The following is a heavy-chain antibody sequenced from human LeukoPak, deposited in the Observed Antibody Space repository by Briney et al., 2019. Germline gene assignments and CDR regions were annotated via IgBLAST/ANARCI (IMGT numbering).Heavy chain of an antibody. CDR2: ISGSGGST. Sequence: GGSLRLSCAASGFTFSSYAMSWVRQAPGKGLEWVSAISGSGGSTYYADSVKGRFTISRDNAKNSLYLQMNSLRAEDTALYYCAKDMGDDILTNFDYWGQGTLVTVSS. J-gene: IGHJ4*02. V-gene: IGHV3-23*01. D-gene: IGHD3-9*01. CDR3: AKDMGDDILTNFDY. CDR1: GFTFSSYA.